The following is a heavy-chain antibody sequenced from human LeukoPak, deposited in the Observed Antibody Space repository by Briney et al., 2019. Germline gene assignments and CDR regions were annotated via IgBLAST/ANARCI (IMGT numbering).Heavy chain of an antibody. CDR1: GGSISSSSYY. CDR2: IYYSGST. D-gene: IGHD2/OR15-2a*01. V-gene: IGHV4-39*01. CDR3: ARGGVYGCQCFDY. J-gene: IGHJ4*02. Sequence: SETLSLTCTVSGGSISSSSYYWGWIRQPPGKGLGWIGSIYYSGSTYYNPSLKSRVTISVDTSKNQFSLKLSSVTAADTAVYYCARGGVYGCQCFDYWGQGTLVTVSS.